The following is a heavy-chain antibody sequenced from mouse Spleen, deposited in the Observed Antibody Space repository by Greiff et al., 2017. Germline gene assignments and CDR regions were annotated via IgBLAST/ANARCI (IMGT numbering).Heavy chain of an antibody. CDR2: ISSGGSYT. D-gene: IGHD3-3*01. CDR1: GFTFSSYA. CDR3: ARRDEGYWYFDV. J-gene: IGHJ1*01. V-gene: IGHV5-9-1*01. Sequence: EVKLEESGGGLVKPGGSLKLSCAASGFTFSSYAMSWVRQTPEKRLEWVATISSGGSYTYYPDSVKGRFTISRDNAKNTLYLQMSSLRSEDTAMYYCARRDEGYWYFDVWGAGTTVTVSS.